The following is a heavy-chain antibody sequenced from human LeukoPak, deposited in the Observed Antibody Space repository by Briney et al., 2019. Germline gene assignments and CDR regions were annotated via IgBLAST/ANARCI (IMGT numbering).Heavy chain of an antibody. J-gene: IGHJ3*01. CDR3: AKPHSGSSGWNEGSGGLDV. Sequence: PGGSLRLSCAASGFTFNTYGMHWVRQAPGKGLEWVAFIRYDGSNKYYADSVKGRSTISRDNSKNTLYLQMNSLRAEDTAVYYCAKPHSGSSGWNEGSGGLDVWGQGTMVTVSS. CDR2: IRYDGSNK. CDR1: GFTFNTYG. V-gene: IGHV3-30*02. D-gene: IGHD1-1*01.